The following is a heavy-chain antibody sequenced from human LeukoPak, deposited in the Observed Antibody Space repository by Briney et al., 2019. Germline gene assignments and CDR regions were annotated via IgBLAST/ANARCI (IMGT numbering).Heavy chain of an antibody. CDR2: IGSSGRTR. CDR1: GFPFSFYE. CDR3: ALLAVASDFDY. J-gene: IGHJ4*02. D-gene: IGHD6-19*01. V-gene: IGHV3-48*03. Sequence: PGGSLRLSCAVSGFPFSFYEINWVRQAPGKGLEWVSNIGSSGRTRCYADSVKGRFSISRDNAKNSLYLQMNSLRVEDTGVYYCALLAVASDFDYWGQGALVTVSS.